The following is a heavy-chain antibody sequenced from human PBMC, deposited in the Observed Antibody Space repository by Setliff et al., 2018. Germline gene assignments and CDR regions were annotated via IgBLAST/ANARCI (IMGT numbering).Heavy chain of an antibody. CDR3: AKDGESGSYSD. D-gene: IGHD1-26*01. V-gene: IGHV3-33*06. CDR2: IWNDGSNK. J-gene: IGHJ4*02. CDR1: GFTFSSYG. Sequence: PGESLKISCAASGFTFSSYGMHWVRQAPGKGLEWVAVIWNDGSNKFYADSVKGRFTISRDNSKNTLHLQMNSLRAEDTAVYYCAKDGESGSYSDWGQGTLVTVSS.